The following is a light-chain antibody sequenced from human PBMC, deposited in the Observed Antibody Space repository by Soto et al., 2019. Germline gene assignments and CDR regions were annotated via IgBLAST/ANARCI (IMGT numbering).Light chain of an antibody. Sequence: EIGLTQSPGTLSLSPGERATLSCRASQSVSSSYLAWYQQKPGQAPRILIYGASSRATGIPARFSGSGSGTDFTLTISRLEPEDFAVYYCQQYGSSPMYTFGQGTELEIK. J-gene: IGKJ2*01. CDR1: QSVSSSY. CDR3: QQYGSSPMYT. CDR2: GAS. V-gene: IGKV3-20*01.